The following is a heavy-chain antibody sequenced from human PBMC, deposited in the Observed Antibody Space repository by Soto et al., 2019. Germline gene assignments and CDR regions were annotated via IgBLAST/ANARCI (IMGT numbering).Heavy chain of an antibody. CDR3: ARDPPITGSLRGTPLMAV. Sequence: ASVKVSCKASGYSFTSYGISWVRQAPGQGLEWMGWISAYNGNTNYEQKFQGRVAMTTDTSTNNAYLELRTLRSDDAAVYYCARDPPITGSLRGTPLMAVWGQGTTVTVSS. J-gene: IGHJ6*02. CDR1: GYSFTSYG. CDR2: ISAYNGNT. D-gene: IGHD1-20*01. V-gene: IGHV1-18*04.